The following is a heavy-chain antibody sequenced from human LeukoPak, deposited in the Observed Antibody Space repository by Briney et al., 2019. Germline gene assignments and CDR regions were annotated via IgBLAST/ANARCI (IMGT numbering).Heavy chain of an antibody. D-gene: IGHD6-19*01. CDR1: GFTFSSYA. Sequence: GRSLRLSCAASGFTFSSYAMHWVRQAPGKGLEWVAVISYDGSNKYYADSVKGRFTISRDNSKNTLYLQMNSLRAEDTAVYYCARDVHFIAVAGIGTYWGQGALVTVSS. V-gene: IGHV3-30-3*01. J-gene: IGHJ4*02. CDR3: ARDVHFIAVAGIGTY. CDR2: ISYDGSNK.